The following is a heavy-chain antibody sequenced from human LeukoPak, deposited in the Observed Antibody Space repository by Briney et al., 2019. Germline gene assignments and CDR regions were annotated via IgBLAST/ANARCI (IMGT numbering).Heavy chain of an antibody. CDR2: IMASGST. Sequence: SETLSLTCTVSGGSITSYSWSWIRQPAGKGLEWIGRIMASGSTNYNPPLKSRVTMSVDTSKNQFSLKLTSVTAADTAVYYCTRDRKGGYFDYWGQGTLVTVSS. J-gene: IGHJ4*02. CDR1: GGSITSYS. V-gene: IGHV4-4*07. D-gene: IGHD3-16*01. CDR3: TRDRKGGYFDY.